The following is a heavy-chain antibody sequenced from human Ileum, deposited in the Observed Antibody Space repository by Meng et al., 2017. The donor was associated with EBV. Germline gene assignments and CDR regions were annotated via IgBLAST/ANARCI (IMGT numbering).Heavy chain of an antibody. J-gene: IGHJ4*02. CDR3: ARVGQWLPIDY. CDR1: GGYISSSNW. CDR2: IYHSGST. D-gene: IGHD6-19*01. V-gene: IGHV4-4*02. Sequence: QVQLQESGPGLVKPSGTPSLTWSVAGGYISSSNWWSWVRQPPGKGLELNGEIYHSGSTNYNPSLKSRVTISVDKSKNQFSLNLSSVTAADTAVYYCARVGQWLPIDYWGQGTLVTVSS.